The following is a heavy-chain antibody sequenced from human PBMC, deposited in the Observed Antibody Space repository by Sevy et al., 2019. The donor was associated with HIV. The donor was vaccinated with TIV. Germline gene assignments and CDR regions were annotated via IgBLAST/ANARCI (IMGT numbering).Heavy chain of an antibody. D-gene: IGHD3-22*01. J-gene: IGHJ3*02. CDR1: GFTFRNYA. CDR3: AKDTMVVVGEALDI. CDR2: ISGRDGGT. Sequence: GGSLRLSCAVSGFTFRNYAMSWVRQAPGKGLEWVSAISGRDGGTFYADSVKGRFTISRDNSKNTLFLQMNSLRAEDTAVYYCAKDTMVVVGEALDIWGRGTMVTVSS. V-gene: IGHV3-23*01.